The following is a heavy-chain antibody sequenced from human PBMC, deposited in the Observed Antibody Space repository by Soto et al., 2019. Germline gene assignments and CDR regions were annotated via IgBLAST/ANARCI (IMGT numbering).Heavy chain of an antibody. Sequence: GGSLRLSCAASGFTFSSYGMHWVRQAPGKGLEWVAVISYDGSNKYYADSVKGRFTISRDNSKNTLYLQMNSLRAEDTAVYYSAKELLWFGELLKEDAFDIWGQGTMVTVSS. V-gene: IGHV3-30*18. J-gene: IGHJ3*02. CDR3: AKELLWFGELLKEDAFDI. D-gene: IGHD3-10*01. CDR1: GFTFSSYG. CDR2: ISYDGSNK.